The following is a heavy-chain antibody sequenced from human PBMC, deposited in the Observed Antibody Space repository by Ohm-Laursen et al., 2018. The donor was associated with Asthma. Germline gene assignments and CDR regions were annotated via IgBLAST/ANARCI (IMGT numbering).Heavy chain of an antibody. Sequence: GSLRLSCAASGFTFNYYAMSWVRQAPGKGLEWVASIGLSDDKTQYADSVKGRFTISRDNSKDTLYLQMNSLRPEDTAMYYCARDQIGGSPDYFDAWGQGTLVTVSS. V-gene: IGHV3-23*01. CDR3: ARDQIGGSPDYFDA. D-gene: IGHD3-3*01. J-gene: IGHJ4*02. CDR2: IGLSDDKT. CDR1: GFTFNYYA.